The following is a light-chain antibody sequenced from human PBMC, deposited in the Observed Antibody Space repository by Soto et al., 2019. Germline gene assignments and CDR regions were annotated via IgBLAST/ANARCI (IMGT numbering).Light chain of an antibody. J-gene: IGKJ4*01. CDR3: QQYNNWFSLS. CDR2: DAS. Sequence: VVTQCPAALSLSPGEVASPSVRASQSVSSTLAWYQQKPGQAPRLLIYDASNRATGIPARFSGSGSGTDFTLTISSLEPEDFAVYYCQQYNNWFSLSFGGGTKVDIK. V-gene: IGKV3-11*01. CDR1: QSVSST.